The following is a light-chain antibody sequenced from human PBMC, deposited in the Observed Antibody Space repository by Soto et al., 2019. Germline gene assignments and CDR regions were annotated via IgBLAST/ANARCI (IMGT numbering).Light chain of an antibody. J-gene: IGLJ2*01. Sequence: QSVLTQPASVSGSPGQSITISCTGTSSDVGGYNYVSWYQQHPGKAPKLMIYDVSNRPSGVSNRSSGSKSGNTASLTISGLQAEEEADYYCSSYTSSSTVVFGGGTKLTVL. CDR3: SSYTSSSTVV. V-gene: IGLV2-14*01. CDR1: SSDVGGYNY. CDR2: DVS.